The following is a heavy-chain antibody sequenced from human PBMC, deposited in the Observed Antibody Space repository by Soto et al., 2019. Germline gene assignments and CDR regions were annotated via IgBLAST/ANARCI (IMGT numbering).Heavy chain of an antibody. CDR3: ANSLFGELLYYFDY. Sequence: PGGSLRLSCAASGFTFSSYAMSWVRQAPGKGLEWVSAISGSGGSTYYADSVKGRFTISRDNSKNTLYLQMNSLRAEDTAVYYCANSLFGELLYYFDYWGQGTLVTVSS. V-gene: IGHV3-23*01. CDR2: ISGSGGST. J-gene: IGHJ4*02. D-gene: IGHD3-10*02. CDR1: GFTFSSYA.